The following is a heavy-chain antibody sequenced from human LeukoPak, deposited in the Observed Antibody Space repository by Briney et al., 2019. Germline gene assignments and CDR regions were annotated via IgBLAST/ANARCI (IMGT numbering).Heavy chain of an antibody. CDR3: ARDTAVAGRGYYFDY. J-gene: IGHJ4*02. CDR2: IYYSGST. V-gene: IGHV4-39*07. CDR1: GGSISSYY. D-gene: IGHD6-19*01. Sequence: SETLSLTCSVSGGSISSYYWSWIRQPPGKGLEWIGSIYYSGSTYYNPSLKSRVTISVDTSKNQFSLKLSSVTAADTAVYYCARDTAVAGRGYYFDYWGQGTLVTVSS.